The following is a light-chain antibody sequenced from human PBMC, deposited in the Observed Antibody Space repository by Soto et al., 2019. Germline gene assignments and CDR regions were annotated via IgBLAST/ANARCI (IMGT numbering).Light chain of an antibody. CDR3: QQYGSSPDT. CDR1: QSISSNS. Sequence: EIVLTQSPGTLSLSPGEIATLSYRASQSISSNSLAWYQQKPGQAPRLLIYGASRRATGIPDRVSGSGSGTDFTLTISRLEPEDFAVYYFQQYGSSPDTFGQGTRLEIK. V-gene: IGKV3-20*01. J-gene: IGKJ5*01. CDR2: GAS.